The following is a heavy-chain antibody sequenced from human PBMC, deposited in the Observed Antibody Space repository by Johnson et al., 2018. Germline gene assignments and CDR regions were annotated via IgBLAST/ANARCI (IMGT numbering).Heavy chain of an antibody. V-gene: IGHV1-8*01. J-gene: IGHJ3*02. D-gene: IGHD2-2*01. CDR1: GYTFTSYD. Sequence: QVQLVQSGAEVKKPGASVKVSCKASGYTFTSYDINWVRQATGQGLEWMVWMNPNSGNTGYAQKFQGRVTMTRNTSISTAYMELSSLRAEDTAVYYCATYYCSRTSYQPEAFDIWGQGTMVTVSS. CDR2: MNPNSGNT. CDR3: ATYYCSRTSYQPEAFDI.